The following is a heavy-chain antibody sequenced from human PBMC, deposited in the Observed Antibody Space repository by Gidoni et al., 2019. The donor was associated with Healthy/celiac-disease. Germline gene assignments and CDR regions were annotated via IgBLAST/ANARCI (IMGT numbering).Heavy chain of an antibody. CDR3: AREELGSSWYAAPLGFDP. Sequence: QVQLQESGPGLVKPSATLSLTCTVSGGSISSYYWSWIRQPPGKGLEWIGYIYYSGSTNYNPSLKSRVTISVDTSKNQFSLKLSSVTAADTAVYYCAREELGSSWYAAPLGFDPWGQGTLVTVSS. J-gene: IGHJ5*02. CDR1: GGSISSYY. V-gene: IGHV4-59*01. D-gene: IGHD6-13*01. CDR2: IYYSGST.